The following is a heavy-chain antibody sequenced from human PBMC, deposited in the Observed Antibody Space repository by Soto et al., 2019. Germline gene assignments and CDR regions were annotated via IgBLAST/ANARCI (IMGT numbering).Heavy chain of an antibody. J-gene: IGHJ4*02. CDR1: GGTFSSYA. CDR3: AGGGYSYGPFDY. D-gene: IGHD5-18*01. V-gene: IGHV1-69*13. Sequence: SVKVSCKASGGTFSSYAISWVRQAPGQGLEWMGGIIPIFGTANYAQKFQGRVTITADESTSTAYMELSSLRSEDTAVYYCAGGGYSYGPFDYWGQGTLVTVSS. CDR2: IIPIFGTA.